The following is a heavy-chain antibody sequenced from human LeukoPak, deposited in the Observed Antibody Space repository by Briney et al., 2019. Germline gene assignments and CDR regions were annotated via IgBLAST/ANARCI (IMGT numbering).Heavy chain of an antibody. J-gene: IGHJ4*02. CDR3: ARQGVAARYFDY. CDR2: IYTSGST. V-gene: IGHV4-4*09. CDR1: GGSISSYY. D-gene: IGHD6-6*01. Sequence: SGTLSLTCTVSGGSISSYYWSWIRQPPGKGLEWIGYIYTSGSTNYNPSLKSRVTISVDTSKNQFSLKLSSVTAADTAVYYCARQGVAARYFDYWGQGTLVTVSS.